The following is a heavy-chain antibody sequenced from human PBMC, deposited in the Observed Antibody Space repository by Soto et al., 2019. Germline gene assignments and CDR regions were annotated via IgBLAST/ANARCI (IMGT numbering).Heavy chain of an antibody. CDR1: GYRLSSYL. CDR2: IYPGDSDT. J-gene: IGHJ4*02. D-gene: IGHD4-17*01. Sequence: PXESLTQSFKGHGYRLSSYLSGTVRQMPGKGLEWMGIIYPGDSDTRYSPSFQGQVTSSADKSISTAYLQWGSLKASDTAMYYCARCDDYGDYVLRYWGQGTLVTVSS. V-gene: IGHV5-51*01. CDR3: ARCDDYGDYVLRY.